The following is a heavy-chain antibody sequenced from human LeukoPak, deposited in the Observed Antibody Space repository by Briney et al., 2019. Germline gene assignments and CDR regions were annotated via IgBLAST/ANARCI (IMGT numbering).Heavy chain of an antibody. J-gene: IGHJ5*02. Sequence: SETLSLTCSVSGGSISSYFWSWIRQPAGKGLEWIGRIHASGTTTYNPSLKSRVTMSMDTSKNQFSLKLSSVTAADTAVYYCARAHHLDYGDWFDPWGQGILVPVSS. CDR3: ARAHHLDYGDWFDP. CDR1: GGSISSYF. D-gene: IGHD4-17*01. CDR2: IHASGTT. V-gene: IGHV4-4*07.